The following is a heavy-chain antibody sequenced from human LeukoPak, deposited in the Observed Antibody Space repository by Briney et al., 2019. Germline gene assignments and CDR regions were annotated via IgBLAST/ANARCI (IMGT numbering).Heavy chain of an antibody. CDR3: ARDGYSSSWYMIYYYGMDV. V-gene: IGHV1-18*01. CDR2: ISAYNGNT. Sequence: GASVKVSCKASGYTFTSYGISWVRQAPGQGLEWMGWISAYNGNTNYAQKLQGRVTTTTDTSTSTAYMELRSLRSDDTAVYYCARDGYSSSWYMIYYYGMDVWGQGTTVTVSS. J-gene: IGHJ6*02. CDR1: GYTFTSYG. D-gene: IGHD6-13*01.